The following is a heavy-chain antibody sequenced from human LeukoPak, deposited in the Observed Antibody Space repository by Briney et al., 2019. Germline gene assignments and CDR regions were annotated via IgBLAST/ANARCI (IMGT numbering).Heavy chain of an antibody. CDR1: GFTFSAYY. J-gene: IGHJ4*02. CDR3: AKDWEVFDY. CDR2: ISYDGSNK. D-gene: IGHD1-26*01. Sequence: GGSLRLSCAASGFTFSAYYMHWVRQAPGKGLEWVAVISYDGSNKYYADSVKGRFTVSRDDSKNTLYLQMNSLRAEDTAVYYCAKDWEVFDYWGQGTLVTVSS. V-gene: IGHV3-30*18.